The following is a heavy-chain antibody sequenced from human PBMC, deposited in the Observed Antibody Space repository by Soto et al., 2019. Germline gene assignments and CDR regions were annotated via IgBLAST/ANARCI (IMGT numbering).Heavy chain of an antibody. CDR2: ISAYNGNT. CDR1: GYTFTNYG. Sequence: ASVKVSCKASGYTFTNYGISWVRQAPGQGLEWMGWISAYNGNTKYAQKLQGRVTMTTDTSTSTAYMELRSLRSDDTAVYYCARGGYCSSTSCYAYYYYGMDVWGQGTTVTVSS. J-gene: IGHJ6*02. CDR3: ARGGYCSSTSCYAYYYYGMDV. V-gene: IGHV1-18*01. D-gene: IGHD2-2*01.